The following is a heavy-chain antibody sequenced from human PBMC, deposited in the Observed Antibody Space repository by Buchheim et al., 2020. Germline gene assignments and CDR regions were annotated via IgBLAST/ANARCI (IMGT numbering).Heavy chain of an antibody. CDR2: IYPGDSYT. CDR3: ARRVRDSSGYNFDF. D-gene: IGHD5-24*01. J-gene: IGHJ4*02. CDR1: GYSFTGAY. Sequence: EVQLVQSGAEVKRPGESLRISYQGSGYSFTGAYIAWVRQMPGKGLEWMGLIYPGDSYTKYSPSFEGLVTMSVDKSIRTAYLQWRSLRTSDTAIYYCARRVRDSSGYNFDFWGQGTL. V-gene: IGHV5-51*01.